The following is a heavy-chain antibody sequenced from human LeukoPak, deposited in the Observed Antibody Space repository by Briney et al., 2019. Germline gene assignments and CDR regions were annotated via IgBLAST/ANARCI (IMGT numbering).Heavy chain of an antibody. CDR2: IYYSGST. J-gene: IGHJ4*02. D-gene: IGHD3-9*01. CDR3: ARLNYDMSLHYYFDY. Sequence: GSLRLSCATSGFTFNDHYLGWVRQAPGKGLEWIGSIYYSGSTYYNPSLKSRVTISVDTSKNQFSLKLSSVTAADTAVYYCARLNYDMSLHYYFDYWGQGTLVTVSS. CDR1: GFTFNDHY. V-gene: IGHV4-38-2*01.